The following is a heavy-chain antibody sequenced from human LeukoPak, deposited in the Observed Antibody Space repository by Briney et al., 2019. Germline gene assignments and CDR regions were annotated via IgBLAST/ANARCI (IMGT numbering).Heavy chain of an antibody. Sequence: SETLSLTCAVYGGSFSGYYWSWIRQPPGKGLEWIGEINHSGSTNYNPSLKSRVTMSVDTSKNQFSLKLSSVTAADTAVYYCARGRYYYYMDVWGKGTTVTISS. CDR2: INHSGST. J-gene: IGHJ6*03. CDR1: GGSFSGYY. CDR3: ARGRYYYYMDV. V-gene: IGHV4-34*01.